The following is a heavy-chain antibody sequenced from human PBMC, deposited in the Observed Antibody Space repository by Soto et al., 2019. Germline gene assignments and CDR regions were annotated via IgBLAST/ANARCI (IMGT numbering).Heavy chain of an antibody. J-gene: IGHJ3*02. CDR1: GFTFSSYS. D-gene: IGHD2-15*01. V-gene: IGHV3-21*01. CDR3: ARDVVVVAANHAFDI. Sequence: EVQLVESGGGLVKPGGSLRLSCAASGFTFSSYSMNWVRQAPGKGLEWVSYISSSSSYIYYADSVKGRFTISRDNAKNSLYLQMNSLRAEDTAVYYCARDVVVVAANHAFDIWGQGTMVTVSS. CDR2: ISSSSSYI.